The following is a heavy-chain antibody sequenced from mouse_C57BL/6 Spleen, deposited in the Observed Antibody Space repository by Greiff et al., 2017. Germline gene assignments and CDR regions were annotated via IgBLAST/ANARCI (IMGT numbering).Heavy chain of an antibody. J-gene: IGHJ2*01. CDR1: GYTFTDYE. CDR3: TRGGLYDGGDY. V-gene: IGHV1-15*01. Sequence: QVQLQQSGAELVRPGASVTLSCKASGYTFTDYEMHWVKQTPVHGLEWIGAIDPETGGTAYNQKFKGKAILTADKSSSTAYMELRSLTSEDSAVYYCTRGGLYDGGDYWGQGTTLTVSS. CDR2: IDPETGGT. D-gene: IGHD2-3*01.